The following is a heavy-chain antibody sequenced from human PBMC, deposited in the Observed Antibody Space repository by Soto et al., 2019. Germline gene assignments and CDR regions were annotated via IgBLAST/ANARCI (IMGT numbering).Heavy chain of an antibody. J-gene: IGHJ4*02. V-gene: IGHV3-21*01. CDR3: ARDRGTDLFYPPNDC. Sequence: PGGSLRLSGAASGFTFSSYSMNWVRQAPWKGLEWVSSISSSSIYIYYADSVKGRFTISRDNAKKSLYLQMNSLRAEDTAVYYCARDRGTDLFYPPNDCLGQRTLVTLCS. D-gene: IGHD1-7*01. CDR1: GFTFSSYS. CDR2: ISSSSIYI.